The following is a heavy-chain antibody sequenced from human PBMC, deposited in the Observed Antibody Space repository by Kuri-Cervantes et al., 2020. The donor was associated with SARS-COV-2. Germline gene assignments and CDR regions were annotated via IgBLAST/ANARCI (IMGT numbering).Heavy chain of an antibody. CDR1: GFTFSSYA. CDR2: IYTGGTT. Sequence: GESLKISCAASGFTFSSYAMSWVRQAPGEGLEWVSAIYTGGTTFYADSVKGRFTISRDSSKNTLSLQMNSLRAEDTAVYYCARVYPRINIVVVPAAKLIPYYFDYWGQGTLVTVSS. D-gene: IGHD2-2*01. CDR3: ARVYPRINIVVVPAAKLIPYYFDY. V-gene: IGHV3-66*01. J-gene: IGHJ4*02.